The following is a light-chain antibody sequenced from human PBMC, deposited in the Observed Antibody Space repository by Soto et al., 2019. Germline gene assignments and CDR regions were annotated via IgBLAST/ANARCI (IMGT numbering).Light chain of an antibody. CDR3: QQRSTPLT. Sequence: EIVLTQSPATLSLSPGERATLSCRAIQSVSSYLAWYQQKPGQAPSLLIYDASNRATGIPARFSGSASGTGVTLTISSLEPEDFAVYYCQQRSTPLTFGGGTKVEIK. V-gene: IGKV3-11*01. CDR1: QSVSSY. CDR2: DAS. J-gene: IGKJ4*01.